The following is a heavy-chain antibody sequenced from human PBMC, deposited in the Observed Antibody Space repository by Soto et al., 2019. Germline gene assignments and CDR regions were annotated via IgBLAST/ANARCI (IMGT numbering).Heavy chain of an antibody. CDR3: AKDGDVAAAGYYFDY. D-gene: IGHD6-13*01. Sequence: PGGSLRLSCAASGFTFSNHGMHWVRQAPGQGLEWVAVVSYGGTDKYHADSVKGRFTISRDNSKNTLFLQMNSLRVEDTAIYYCAKDGDVAAAGYYFDYWGQGILVTVSS. V-gene: IGHV3-30*18. J-gene: IGHJ4*02. CDR1: GFTFSNHG. CDR2: VSYGGTDK.